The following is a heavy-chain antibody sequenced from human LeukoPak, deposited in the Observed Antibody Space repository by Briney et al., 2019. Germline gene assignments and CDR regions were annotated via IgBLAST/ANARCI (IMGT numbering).Heavy chain of an antibody. CDR3: AKDQNTVAAAPFDY. D-gene: IGHD4-23*01. J-gene: IGHJ4*02. V-gene: IGHV3-23*01. CDR1: GFTFSSYA. Sequence: TGGSLRLSCAASGFTFSSYAMSWVRQAPGKGLEWVSAINSAGSTYYGDSVRGRFTISRDNSKNVLHLQMYSLRAEDTALYYCAKDQNTVAAAPFDYWGLGTLVTVSS. CDR2: INSAGST.